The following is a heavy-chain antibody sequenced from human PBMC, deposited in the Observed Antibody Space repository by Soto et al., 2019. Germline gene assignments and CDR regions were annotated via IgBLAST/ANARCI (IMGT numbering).Heavy chain of an antibody. D-gene: IGHD1-26*01. Sequence: QTLSLACTDPGGSTRSYDLSCIRQHGGKAPGGIGRIYNSGSTNYNPSLKSRVTMSVDTSKTQFSLKLSSVTDADTAVYYCARGLSGSYYFDYGMDVWGQGTTVT. CDR3: ARGLSGSYYFDYGMDV. J-gene: IGHJ6*02. CDR1: GGSTRSYD. CDR2: IYNSGST. V-gene: IGHV4-4*07.